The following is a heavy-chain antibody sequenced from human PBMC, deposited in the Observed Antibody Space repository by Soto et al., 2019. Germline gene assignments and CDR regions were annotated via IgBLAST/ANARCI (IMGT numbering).Heavy chain of an antibody. J-gene: IGHJ4*02. CDR2: IYYSGST. Sequence: SETLSLTCTVSGGSISGGDFYWSWIRQPPGKGLELIGNIYYSGSTYYNPSLRSRAIMSVDTSQNQFSLKLSSLTAADTAVYFCARADDFSDRFDYWGQGDMVTGSP. V-gene: IGHV4-30-4*01. D-gene: IGHD4-17*01. CDR1: GGSISGGDFY. CDR3: ARADDFSDRFDY.